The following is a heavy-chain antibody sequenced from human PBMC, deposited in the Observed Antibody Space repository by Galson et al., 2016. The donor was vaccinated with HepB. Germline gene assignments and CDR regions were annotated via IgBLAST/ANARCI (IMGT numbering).Heavy chain of an antibody. J-gene: IGHJ4*02. CDR1: GFPSGFYFREYW. Sequence: SLRLSCAASGFPSGFYFREYWMTWVRQAPGKGLEWVANINQDGSDRDYVDSVRGRFTISRDNGKNSLYLQMNSLRAEDTAVYYCARPQCGGASCWGQGTLVTVSS. D-gene: IGHD2-15*01. CDR2: INQDGSDR. V-gene: IGHV3-7*04. CDR3: ARPQCGGASC.